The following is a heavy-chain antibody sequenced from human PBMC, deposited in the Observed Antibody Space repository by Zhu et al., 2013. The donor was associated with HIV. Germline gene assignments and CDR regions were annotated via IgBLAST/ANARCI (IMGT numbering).Heavy chain of an antibody. J-gene: IGHJ6*02. V-gene: IGHV1-46*01. CDR2: INPSGGST. CDR3: AGAYSNRDNYYGMDV. Sequence: QVQLVQSGAEVKKPGASVKISCKASGYTFTSYYMHWVRQAPGQGLEWMGIINPSGGSTSYAQKFQGRVTMTRDTSTSTVYMELSSLRSEDTAVYYCAGAYSNRDNYYGMDVWGQGTTVTVSS. D-gene: IGHD4-4*01. CDR1: GYTFTSYY.